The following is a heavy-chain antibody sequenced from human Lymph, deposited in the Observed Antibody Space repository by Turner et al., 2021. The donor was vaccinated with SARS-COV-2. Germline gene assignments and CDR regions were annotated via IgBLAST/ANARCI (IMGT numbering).Heavy chain of an antibody. CDR3: VRDYGGTSNYFGY. CDR1: GASISSGGYY. CDR2: IYDSGST. D-gene: IGHD4-17*01. J-gene: IGHJ4*02. V-gene: IGHV4-31*11. Sequence: QLQLQEAGPGLVNPSPTLSLSWAFAGASISSGGYYWSWIRQQPGKCLEWIVYIYDSGSTDYNPSLKSRVTTSVDTSKNQFSLRRSSVTAAATAVYYCVRDYGGTSNYFGYWGQGTLVTVSS.